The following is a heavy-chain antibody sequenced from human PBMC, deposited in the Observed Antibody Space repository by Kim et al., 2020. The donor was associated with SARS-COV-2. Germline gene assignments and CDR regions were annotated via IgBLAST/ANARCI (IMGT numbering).Heavy chain of an antibody. D-gene: IGHD6-25*01. Sequence: GSLRLSCAASGFTFSDYWMSWVRQAPGKGLEWVANIKQDGSVKNYVDSVKGRFTISRDNAINSLFLQMNSLRAEDTAVYYCASDRYSSGDYWGQGTLVTVSS. CDR1: GFTFSDYW. V-gene: IGHV3-7*01. CDR2: IKQDGSVK. J-gene: IGHJ4*02. CDR3: ASDRYSSGDY.